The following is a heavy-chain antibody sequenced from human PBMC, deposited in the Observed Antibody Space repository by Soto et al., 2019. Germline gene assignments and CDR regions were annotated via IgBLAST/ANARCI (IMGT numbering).Heavy chain of an antibody. CDR3: ARVGQSNYYDSSGYPDY. CDR1: GFTFSSYA. D-gene: IGHD3-22*01. J-gene: IGHJ4*02. Sequence: LRLSCAASGFTFSSYAMHWVRQAPGKGLEWVAVISYDGSNKYYADSVKGRFTISRDNSKNTLYLQMNSLRAEDTAVYYCARVGQSNYYDSSGYPDYWGQGTLVTVSS. CDR2: ISYDGSNK. V-gene: IGHV3-30-3*01.